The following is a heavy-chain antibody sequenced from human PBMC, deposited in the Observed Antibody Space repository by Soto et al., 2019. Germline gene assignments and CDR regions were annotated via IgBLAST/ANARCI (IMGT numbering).Heavy chain of an antibody. CDR2: IIPIFGTA. D-gene: IGHD2-15*01. CDR3: ARGGIVVVAARVLYAFDI. J-gene: IGHJ3*02. Sequence: QVQLVQSGAEAKKPGSSVKVSCKASGGTFSSYAISWVRQAPGQGLEWMGGIIPIFGTANYAQKFQGRVTITADESTSTAYMELSSLRSEDTAVYYCARGGIVVVAARVLYAFDIWGQGTMVTVSS. CDR1: GGTFSSYA. V-gene: IGHV1-69*01.